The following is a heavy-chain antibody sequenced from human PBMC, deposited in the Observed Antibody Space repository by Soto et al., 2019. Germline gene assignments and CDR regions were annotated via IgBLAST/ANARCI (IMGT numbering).Heavy chain of an antibody. CDR2: ISANGQGI. Sequence: GGSLRLSCAASGFTFSAYALSWVRQAPGKGLEWVSAISANGQGIYYADSVRGRFTISRDNSKNTIFLHMDSLRAEDTAVYYCAKDRNYPRDQFHYWGQGTLVTVSS. V-gene: IGHV3-23*01. CDR3: AKDRNYPRDQFHY. J-gene: IGHJ4*02. CDR1: GFTFSAYA. D-gene: IGHD1-7*01.